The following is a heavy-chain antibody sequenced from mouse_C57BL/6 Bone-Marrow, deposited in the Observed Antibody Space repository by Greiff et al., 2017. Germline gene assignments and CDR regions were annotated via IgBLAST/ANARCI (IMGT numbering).Heavy chain of an antibody. V-gene: IGHV1-81*01. Sequence: QVQLKESGAELARPGASVKLSCKASGYTFTSYGISWVKQRTGQGLEWIGEVYPRSGNTSYNEKFMGKATRTSDKSSSTAYMELRSLTSEYSAVYFCARNYYGSSYDAMDYWGQGTSVSVSS. D-gene: IGHD1-1*01. CDR1: GYTFTSYG. CDR3: ARNYYGSSYDAMDY. CDR2: VYPRSGNT. J-gene: IGHJ4*01.